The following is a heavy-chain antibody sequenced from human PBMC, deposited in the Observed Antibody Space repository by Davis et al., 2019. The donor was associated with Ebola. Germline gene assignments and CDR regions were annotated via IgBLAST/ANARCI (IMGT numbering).Heavy chain of an antibody. D-gene: IGHD3-9*01. CDR2: ISYDGSNK. Sequence: GESLKISCAASGFTFSSYGMHWVRQAPGKGLEWVAVISYDGSNKYYADSVKGRFTISRDNSKNTLYLQMNSLRAEDTAVYYCAKGRLRYFDPFVVYWGQGTLVTVSS. CDR3: AKGRLRYFDPFVVY. CDR1: GFTFSSYG. J-gene: IGHJ4*02. V-gene: IGHV3-30*18.